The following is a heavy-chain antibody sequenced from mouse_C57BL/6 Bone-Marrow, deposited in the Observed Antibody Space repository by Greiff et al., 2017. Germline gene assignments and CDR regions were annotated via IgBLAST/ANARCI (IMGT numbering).Heavy chain of an antibody. CDR2: ISPGSGST. Sequence: VQLQQPGAELVKPGASVKMSCKASGYTFTSYWITWVKQRPGPGLEWIGDISPGSGSTNYNEKFKSKATLTVDTSSSTAYMQLSSLTSEDSAVYYCARDGYYVPWYFDVWGTGTTVTVSS. V-gene: IGHV1-55*01. CDR1: GYTFTSYW. D-gene: IGHD2-3*01. CDR3: ARDGYYVPWYFDV. J-gene: IGHJ1*03.